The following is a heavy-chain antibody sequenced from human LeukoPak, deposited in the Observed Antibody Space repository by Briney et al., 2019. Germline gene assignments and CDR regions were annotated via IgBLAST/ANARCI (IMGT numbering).Heavy chain of an antibody. CDR3: ARRQVGGHPFDR. CDR2: ITSDSSTI. Sequence: GGSLRLSCAASGFTFSSYNMNWVRQAPGKGLEWVSFITSDSSTIYNADSVKGRFTVSRDNAKNSLYLQMNNLGGEDTAVYYCARRQVGGHPFDRWGQGTLVTVSS. J-gene: IGHJ4*02. CDR1: GFTFSSYN. V-gene: IGHV3-48*01. D-gene: IGHD1-26*01.